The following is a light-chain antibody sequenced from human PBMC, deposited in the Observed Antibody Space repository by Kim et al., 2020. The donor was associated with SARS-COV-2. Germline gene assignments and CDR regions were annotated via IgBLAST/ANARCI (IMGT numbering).Light chain of an antibody. CDR2: GKN. Sequence: SSELTQDPAVSVALGQTVRITCQGDSLRSYYASWYQQKPGQAPVLVIYGKNNRPSGIPDRFSGSSPGNTASLTITGAQAEDDADYYCNSRDSSGNHLVFGGGTQRTVL. CDR1: SLRSYY. CDR3: NSRDSSGNHLV. J-gene: IGLJ2*01. V-gene: IGLV3-19*01.